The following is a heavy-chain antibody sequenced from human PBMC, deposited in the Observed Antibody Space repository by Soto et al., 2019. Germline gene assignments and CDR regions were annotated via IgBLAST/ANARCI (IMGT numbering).Heavy chain of an antibody. J-gene: IGHJ5*02. CDR3: ATSRVLRYFDFDP. D-gene: IGHD3-9*01. V-gene: IGHV4-34*01. CDR1: GGSFSGYY. Sequence: QVQLQQWGAGLLKPSETLSLTCAVYGGSFSGYYWSWIRQPPGKGLEWIGEINHSGSTNYNPSLKSRVTISVDPSKNQFSLKLSSVTAADTAVYYCATSRVLRYFDFDPWGQGTLVTVSS. CDR2: INHSGST.